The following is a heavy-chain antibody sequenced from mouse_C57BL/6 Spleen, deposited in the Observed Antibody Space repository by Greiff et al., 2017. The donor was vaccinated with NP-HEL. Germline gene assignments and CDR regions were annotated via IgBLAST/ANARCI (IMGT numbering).Heavy chain of an antibody. D-gene: IGHD5-1-1*01. V-gene: IGHV5-17*01. CDR1: GFTFSDYG. Sequence: EVQVVESGGGLVKPGGSLKLSCAASGFTFSDYGMHWVRQAPEKGLEWVAYISSGCSTIYYADTVKGRFTISRDNAKNTLFLQMTSLRSEDTAMYYCARRIPRHYYAMDYWGQGTSVTVSS. J-gene: IGHJ4*01. CDR3: ARRIPRHYYAMDY. CDR2: ISSGCSTI.